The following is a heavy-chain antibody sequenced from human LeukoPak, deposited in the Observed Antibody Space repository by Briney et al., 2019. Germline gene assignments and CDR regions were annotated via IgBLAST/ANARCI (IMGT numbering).Heavy chain of an antibody. D-gene: IGHD4-17*01. CDR2: IYSGGST. V-gene: IGHV3-66*01. CDR1: GFTVSSNY. J-gene: IGHJ4*02. CDR3: ARVRTDYGGNTGD. Sequence: GGSLRLSCAASGFTVSSNYMSWVRQAPGKGLEWVSVIYSGGSTYYADSVKGRFTISRDNSKNTLYLQMNSLRAEDTAVYYCARVRTDYGGNTGDWGQGTLVTVSS.